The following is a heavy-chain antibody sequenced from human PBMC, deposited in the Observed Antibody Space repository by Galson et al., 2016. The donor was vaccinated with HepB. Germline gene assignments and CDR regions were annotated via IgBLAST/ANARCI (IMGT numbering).Heavy chain of an antibody. V-gene: IGHV4-39*01. CDR1: GDSIATATYY. Sequence: TLSLTCTLSGDSIATATYYWGWIRQPPGRGLEWIGSVYYGGSTYHNPSLKSRLTISVDTSKNQFSLMLTSVTAADTAVYYCARLSYSGYGGHFDFWGQGTLVTVSS. CDR3: ARLSYSGYGGHFDF. D-gene: IGHD5-12*01. CDR2: VYYGGST. J-gene: IGHJ4*02.